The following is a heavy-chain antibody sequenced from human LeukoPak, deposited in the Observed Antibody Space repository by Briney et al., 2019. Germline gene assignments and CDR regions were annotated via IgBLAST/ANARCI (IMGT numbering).Heavy chain of an antibody. CDR2: INPSGGST. J-gene: IGHJ4*02. V-gene: IGHV1-46*01. Sequence: ASVKVSCKASGYTFTSYYMHWVRQAPGQGLEWMGIINPSGGSTSYAQKFQGRVTMTRDTSTSTVYMELSSLRSEDTAVYYCARDFNGVDPKSRIAAAGHFDYWGQGTLVTVSS. CDR1: GYTFTSYY. D-gene: IGHD6-13*01. CDR3: ARDFNGVDPKSRIAAAGHFDY.